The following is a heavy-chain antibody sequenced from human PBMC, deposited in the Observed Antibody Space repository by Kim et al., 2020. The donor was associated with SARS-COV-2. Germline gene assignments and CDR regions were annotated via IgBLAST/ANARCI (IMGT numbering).Heavy chain of an antibody. V-gene: IGHV5-10-1*01. D-gene: IGHD2-15*01. J-gene: IGHJ5*02. CDR1: GYSFTSYW. Sequence: GESLKISCKGSGYSFTSYWISWVRQMPGKGLEWMGRIDPSDSYTNYSPSFQGHVTISADKSISTAYLQWSSLKASDTAMYYCARHGELCSGGSCYSPKINWFDPWGQGTLVTVSS. CDR3: ARHGELCSGGSCYSPKINWFDP. CDR2: IDPSDSYT.